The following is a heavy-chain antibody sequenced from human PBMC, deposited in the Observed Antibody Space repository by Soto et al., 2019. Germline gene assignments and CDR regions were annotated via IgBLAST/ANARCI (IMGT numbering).Heavy chain of an antibody. CDR1: GSTISNSIYY. J-gene: IGHJ4*02. CDR3: AGSKSYNSDWFDY. CDR2: MHYNGST. Sequence: PSETPSLTCSLSGSTISNSIYYQGWIRQTLGTSLEWYQSMHYNGSTYYNSAIKSRVTICVDTSNSRFSLKLSSLTAADPAVYYCAGSKSYNSDWFDYWGQGTLGTVSS. V-gene: IGHV4-39*05. D-gene: IGHD6-19*01.